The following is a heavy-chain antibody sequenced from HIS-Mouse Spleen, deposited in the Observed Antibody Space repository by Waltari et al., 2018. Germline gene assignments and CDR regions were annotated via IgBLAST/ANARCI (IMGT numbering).Heavy chain of an antibody. D-gene: IGHD3-3*01. Sequence: QVQLQESGPGLVKPSQTLSLTCTVSGGSISSGGYYWSWIRQHPGKGLEWIGYIYYSGSTYYNPSLKSRVTISVDTSKNQFSLKLSSGTAADTAVYYCARGSYDFWSGYPPYNWFDPWGQGTLVTVSS. J-gene: IGHJ5*02. CDR1: GGSISSGGYY. CDR2: IYYSGST. CDR3: ARGSYDFWSGYPPYNWFDP. V-gene: IGHV4-31*03.